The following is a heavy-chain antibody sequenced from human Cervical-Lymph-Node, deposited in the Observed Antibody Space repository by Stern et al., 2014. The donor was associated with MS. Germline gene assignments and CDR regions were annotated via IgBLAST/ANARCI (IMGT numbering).Heavy chain of an antibody. CDR1: GFPLSNGRMG. CDR2: IFSRDER. J-gene: IGHJ4*02. CDR3: ARILYDGAYRGDY. Sequence: QVTLRESGPVLVKPTETLMLTCTVSGFPLSNGRMGVSWLRQPPGKALEWLAHIFSRDERSYSTSLKSRLTISKDTSRSQVVLTMTNMDPVDTATYFCARILYDGAYRGDYWGQGILVTVSS. V-gene: IGHV2-26*01. D-gene: IGHD3-10*01.